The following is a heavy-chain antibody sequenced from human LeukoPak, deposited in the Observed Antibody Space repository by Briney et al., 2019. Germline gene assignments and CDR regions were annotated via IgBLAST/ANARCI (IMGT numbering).Heavy chain of an antibody. V-gene: IGHV3-74*01. Sequence: GGSLRLSCAASGFTFSGYWMHWVRQAPGKGLVWVSRIHSDGRATSYADSVKGRFTISRDNAKNTLSLQMNSLRAEDTAVYYCAKVNWCSASCADAWGQGTLVTVSS. D-gene: IGHD2-2*01. CDR2: IHSDGRAT. CDR1: GFTFSGYW. J-gene: IGHJ4*02. CDR3: AKVNWCSASCADA.